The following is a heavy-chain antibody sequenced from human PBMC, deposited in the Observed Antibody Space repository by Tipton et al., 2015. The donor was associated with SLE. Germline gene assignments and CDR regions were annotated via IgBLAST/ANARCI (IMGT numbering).Heavy chain of an antibody. D-gene: IGHD6-19*01. Sequence: TLSLTCTISGGSFSNYYWSWIRQPPGKGLEWIGEINHSGSTNYNPSLKSRVTISVDTSKNQFSLKLSSVTAADTAVYYCARDGAGNYYYGMDVWGQGTTVTVSS. CDR1: GGSFSNYY. V-gene: IGHV4-34*01. CDR2: INHSGST. CDR3: ARDGAGNYYYGMDV. J-gene: IGHJ6*02.